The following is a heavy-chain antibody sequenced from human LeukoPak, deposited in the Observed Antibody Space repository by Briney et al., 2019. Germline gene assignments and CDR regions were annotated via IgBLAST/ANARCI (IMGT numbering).Heavy chain of an antibody. CDR3: ARVLSGSWDWFDP. V-gene: IGHV3-74*01. D-gene: IGHD6-6*01. Sequence: GGSPRLSCAASGFNFSAFWMHWVRQAPGKGLVWVSRINPDGSRTTYADSVKGRFTISRDNAKNTVYLQMNSLRAEDTAVYYCARVLSGSWDWFDPWGQGTLVTVSS. CDR1: GFNFSAFW. J-gene: IGHJ5*02. CDR2: INPDGSRT.